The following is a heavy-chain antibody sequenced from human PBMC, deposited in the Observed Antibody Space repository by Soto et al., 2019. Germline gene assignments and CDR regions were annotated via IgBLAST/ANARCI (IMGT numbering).Heavy chain of an antibody. Sequence: ASVKVSCKASGYTFTSYGISWVRQAPGQGLEWMGWISAYNDNTNYAQKFRGRVTMTTDASTSTAHMELRSLKSDDTAVYYCARDTQQDSNGYYLEWFDPWGQGTLVTVSS. CDR1: GYTFTSYG. V-gene: IGHV1-18*01. D-gene: IGHD3-22*01. CDR2: ISAYNDNT. J-gene: IGHJ5*02. CDR3: ARDTQQDSNGYYLEWFDP.